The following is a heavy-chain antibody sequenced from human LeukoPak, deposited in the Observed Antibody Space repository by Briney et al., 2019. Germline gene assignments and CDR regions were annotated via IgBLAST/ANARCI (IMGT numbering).Heavy chain of an antibody. D-gene: IGHD3-10*01. CDR1: GGSISSYY. J-gene: IGHJ5*02. Sequence: SETLSLTCTVSGGSISSYYWSWIRQRPGKGLEWIGYIYYSGSTNYNPSLKSRVTISVDTSKNQFSLKLSSVTAADTAVYYCARVDYYGSGSYEWFDPWGQGTLVTVSS. CDR3: ARVDYYGSGSYEWFDP. CDR2: IYYSGST. V-gene: IGHV4-59*01.